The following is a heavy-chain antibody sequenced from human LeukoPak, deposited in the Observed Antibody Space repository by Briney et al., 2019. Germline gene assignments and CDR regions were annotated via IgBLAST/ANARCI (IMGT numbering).Heavy chain of an antibody. D-gene: IGHD3-10*01. CDR2: IYYSGST. J-gene: IGHJ6*03. CDR3: ARVEVGSGSYRAYYYYYMDV. V-gene: IGHV4-31*03. Sequence: SETLSLTCTVSGGSISSGGYYWGWIRQHPGKGLEWIGYIYYSGSTYYNPSLKSRVTISVDTSKNQFSLKLSSVTAADTAVYYCARVEVGSGSYRAYYYYYMDVWGKGTTVTVSS. CDR1: GGSISSGGYY.